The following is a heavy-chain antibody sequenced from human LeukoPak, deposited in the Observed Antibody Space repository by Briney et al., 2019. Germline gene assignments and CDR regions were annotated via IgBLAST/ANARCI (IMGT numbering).Heavy chain of an antibody. CDR1: GGSISSYY. D-gene: IGHD2-2*01. CDR2: IYTSGST. J-gene: IGHJ5*02. Sequence: PSETLSLTCTVSGGSISSYYWSWIRQPAGKGLEWIGRIYTSGSTNYNPSLKSRVTMSVDTSKNQFSLKLSSVTAADTAVYYCARGKYCSSTSCYDGPNWFDPWGQGTLVTVSS. V-gene: IGHV4-4*07. CDR3: ARGKYCSSTSCYDGPNWFDP.